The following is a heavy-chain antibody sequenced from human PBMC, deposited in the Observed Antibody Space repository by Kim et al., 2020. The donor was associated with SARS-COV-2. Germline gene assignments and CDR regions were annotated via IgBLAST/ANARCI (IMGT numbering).Heavy chain of an antibody. J-gene: IGHJ4*02. Sequence: SETLSLTCAVYGGSFSGYYWSWIRQPPGKGLEWIGEINHSGSTNYNPSLKSRVTISVDTSKNQFSLKLSSVTAADTAVYYCARGRRGVIRSFDYWGQVTLVTVSS. CDR1: GGSFSGYY. V-gene: IGHV4-34*01. D-gene: IGHD3-10*01. CDR2: INHSGST. CDR3: ARGRRGVIRSFDY.